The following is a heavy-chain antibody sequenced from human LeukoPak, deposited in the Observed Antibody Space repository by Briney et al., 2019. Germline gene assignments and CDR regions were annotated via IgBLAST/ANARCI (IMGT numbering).Heavy chain of an antibody. Sequence: GGSLRLSCAASGFTFSYYAMQWVRQAPGKGLEWVAFISSDGSDKYYADSMKGRFTISRDNSKNTLYLQMTSLRGEDTAMYYCAREGTARDAFDIWGQGTMVTVSS. CDR2: ISSDGSDK. V-gene: IGHV3-30-3*01. CDR1: GFTFSYYA. D-gene: IGHD2-21*02. CDR3: AREGTARDAFDI. J-gene: IGHJ3*02.